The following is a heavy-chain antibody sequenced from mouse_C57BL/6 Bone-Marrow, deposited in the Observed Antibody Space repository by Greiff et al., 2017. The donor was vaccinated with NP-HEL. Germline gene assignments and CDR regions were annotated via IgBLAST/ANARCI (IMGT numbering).Heavy chain of an antibody. J-gene: IGHJ2*01. CDR2: IHPSASDT. Sequence: QVQLQQPGAELVKPGASVKVSCKASGYTFTSYWMHWVKQRPGQGLEWIGRIHPSASDTNYNQKFKGKATLTVDKSSSTAYMQLSSLTSEDSAVYYCAILPLFTTVVAPYRGQGTTLTVSS. CDR1: GYTFTSYW. CDR3: AILPLFTTVVAPY. V-gene: IGHV1-74*01. D-gene: IGHD1-1*01.